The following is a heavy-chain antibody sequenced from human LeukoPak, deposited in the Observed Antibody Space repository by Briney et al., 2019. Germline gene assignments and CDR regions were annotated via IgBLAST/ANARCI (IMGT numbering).Heavy chain of an antibody. CDR3: AMGSTSLLPFDY. V-gene: IGHV3-30*03. J-gene: IGHJ4*02. CDR2: ISYDGSNK. CDR1: GFTLSSYG. D-gene: IGHD2-2*01. Sequence: GGSLRLSCAASGFTLSSYGMHWVRQAPPTGLEWVGVISYDGSNKYYADSGTGRLTISRHNSKNTLYLQMNSLRAEDTAVYECAMGSTSLLPFDYWGQGTLVTVSS.